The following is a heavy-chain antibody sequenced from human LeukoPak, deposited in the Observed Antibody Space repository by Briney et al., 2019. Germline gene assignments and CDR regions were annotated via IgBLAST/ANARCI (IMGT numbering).Heavy chain of an antibody. J-gene: IGHJ6*03. CDR3: ARGVNWNYPYYYYMDV. CDR1: GGTFSSYA. D-gene: IGHD1-7*01. Sequence: SVKVSCKASGGTFSSYAISWVRQAPGQGLEWMGGIIPIFGTANYAQKFQGRVTMTRDMSTSTVYMELSSLRSEDTAVYYCARGVNWNYPYYYYMDVWGKGTTVTVSS. CDR2: IIPIFGTA. V-gene: IGHV1-69*05.